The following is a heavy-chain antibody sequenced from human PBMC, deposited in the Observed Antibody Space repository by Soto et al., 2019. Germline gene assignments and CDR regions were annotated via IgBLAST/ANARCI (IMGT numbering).Heavy chain of an antibody. CDR1: GGSISSGDYY. J-gene: IGHJ4*02. V-gene: IGHV4-30-4*01. Sequence: SETLSLTCTVSGGSISSGDYYWSLIRQPPGKGMEWIGYIYYSGSTYYNPSLKSRVTISVDTSKNQFSLKLSSVTAADTAVYYRARAPDTIFGVVISSFDYWGQGTLVTVSS. CDR2: IYYSGST. CDR3: ARAPDTIFGVVISSFDY. D-gene: IGHD3-3*01.